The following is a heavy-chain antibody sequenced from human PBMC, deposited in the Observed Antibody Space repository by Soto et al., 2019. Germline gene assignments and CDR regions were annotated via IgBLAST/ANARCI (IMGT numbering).Heavy chain of an antibody. CDR2: INSSSSSI. CDR1: GFTFSSYS. Sequence: GGSLRLSCAASGFTFSSYSMNWVRQAPGKGLEWVSSINSSSSSISYADSVKGRFTISRDNAKNTLYLQMNSLRAEDTAVYYCARDQVAVAGNDDAFDIWGQGTMVTVSS. D-gene: IGHD6-19*01. CDR3: ARDQVAVAGNDDAFDI. V-gene: IGHV3-21*01. J-gene: IGHJ3*02.